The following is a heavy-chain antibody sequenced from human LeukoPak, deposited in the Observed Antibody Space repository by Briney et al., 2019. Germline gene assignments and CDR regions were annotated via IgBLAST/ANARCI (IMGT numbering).Heavy chain of an antibody. CDR2: IYYSGST. D-gene: IGHD3-10*01. Sequence: SETLSLTCTVSGGSISSSSYYWGWIRQPPGKGLEWIGSIYYSGSTYYNPSLKSRVTISVDTSKNQFSLKLSSVTAADTAVYYCARGRLWLENYFDYWGQGTLVTVSS. J-gene: IGHJ4*02. CDR3: ARGRLWLENYFDY. V-gene: IGHV4-39*07. CDR1: GGSISSSSYY.